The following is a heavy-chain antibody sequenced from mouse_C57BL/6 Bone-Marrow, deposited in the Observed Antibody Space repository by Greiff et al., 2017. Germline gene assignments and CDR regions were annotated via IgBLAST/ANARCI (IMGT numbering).Heavy chain of an antibody. V-gene: IGHV1-81*01. J-gene: IGHJ4*01. CDR3: ANYGSSYDAMDY. Sequence: VKLMESGAELARPGASVKLSCKASGYTFTSYGISWVKQRTGQGLEWIGEIYPRSGNTYYNEKFKGKATLTADKSSSTAYMELRSLTSEDSAVYFCANYGSSYDAMDYWGQGTSVTVSS. CDR2: IYPRSGNT. CDR1: GYTFTSYG. D-gene: IGHD1-1*01.